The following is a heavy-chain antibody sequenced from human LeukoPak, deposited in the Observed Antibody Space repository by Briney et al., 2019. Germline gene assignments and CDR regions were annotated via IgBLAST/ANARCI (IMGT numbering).Heavy chain of an antibody. Sequence: GESLKISCKGSGYSFTTYWIGWVRQMPGKGLEWMGIIYPGDSDTRYSPSFQGQVTISADKSISTAYLQWSSLKAPDTAIYYCARRSPSAEYFQHWGQGTLVTVSS. CDR2: IYPGDSDT. CDR3: ARRSPSAEYFQH. V-gene: IGHV5-51*01. CDR1: GYSFTTYW. J-gene: IGHJ1*01.